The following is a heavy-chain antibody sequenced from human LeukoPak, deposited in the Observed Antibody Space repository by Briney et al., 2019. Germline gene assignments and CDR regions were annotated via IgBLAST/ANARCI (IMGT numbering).Heavy chain of an antibody. Sequence: ASVKVSCKASGGTFSSYAISWVRQAPGQGLEWMGWINPNSGGTNYAQKFQGWVTMTRDTSISTAYMELSRLRSDDTAVYYCAEGDDRFAFDIWGQGTMVTVSS. V-gene: IGHV1-2*04. J-gene: IGHJ3*02. CDR3: AEGDDRFAFDI. D-gene: IGHD3-22*01. CDR2: INPNSGGT. CDR1: GGTFSSYA.